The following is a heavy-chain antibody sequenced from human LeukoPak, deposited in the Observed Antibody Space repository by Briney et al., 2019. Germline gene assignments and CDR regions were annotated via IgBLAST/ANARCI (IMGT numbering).Heavy chain of an antibody. CDR1: GGSISSYY. CDR2: IYTSGST. CDR3: AREIQLWPLAYYMDV. D-gene: IGHD5-18*01. V-gene: IGHV4-4*07. Sequence: PSETLSLTCTVSGGSISSYYWSWIRQPAGKGLEWIGRIYTSGSTNYNPFLKSRVTMSVDTSKNQFSLKLSSVTAADTAVYYCAREIQLWPLAYYMDVWGKGSTVTVSS. J-gene: IGHJ6*03.